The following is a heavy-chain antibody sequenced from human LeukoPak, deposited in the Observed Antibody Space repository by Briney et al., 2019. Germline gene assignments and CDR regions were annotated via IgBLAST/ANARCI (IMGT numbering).Heavy chain of an antibody. V-gene: IGHV3-7*01. CDR1: GFTFSSYW. D-gene: IGHD3-9*01. CDR3: ARAGATLRYFDWQDY. Sequence: PGGSLRLSCAASGFTFSSYWMSWVRQAPGKGLEWVANIKQDGSEKYYVDSVKGRFTISRDNAKNSLYLQMNSQRAEDTAVYYCARAGATLRYFDWQDYWGQGTLVTVSS. CDR2: IKQDGSEK. J-gene: IGHJ4*02.